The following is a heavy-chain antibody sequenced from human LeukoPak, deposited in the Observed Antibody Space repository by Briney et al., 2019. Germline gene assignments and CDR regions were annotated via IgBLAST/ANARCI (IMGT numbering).Heavy chain of an antibody. CDR2: VHYSGST. J-gene: IGHJ6*03. D-gene: IGHD3-10*01. V-gene: IGHV4-59*01. CDR3: ARVEEGYGSGRRGNFYYYYMDV. Sequence: SETLSLTCTVSGGSISSYYWSWIRQPPGKGLEWIGYVHYSGSTNYNPSLKSRVTISVDTSKNQFSLKLSSVTTADTAVYHCARVEEGYGSGRRGNFYYYYMDVWGKGTTVTISS. CDR1: GGSISSYY.